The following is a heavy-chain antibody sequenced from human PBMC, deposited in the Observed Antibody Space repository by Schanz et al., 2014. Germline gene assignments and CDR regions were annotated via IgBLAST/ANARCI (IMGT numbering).Heavy chain of an antibody. CDR3: AKHLYQYNYYGMDV. J-gene: IGHJ6*02. CDR1: GFTFSTYN. D-gene: IGHD2-2*02. Sequence: QVQLVESGGGLVKPGGSLRLSCAASGFTFSTYNMNWVRQAPGQGLEKVAVTSTDGTKTYYAASVRGRFTISRDNSKNTLSLQLNSLRADDTAVYYCAKHLYQYNYYGMDVWGQGTTVTVSS. V-gene: IGHV3-30*18. CDR2: TSTDGTKT.